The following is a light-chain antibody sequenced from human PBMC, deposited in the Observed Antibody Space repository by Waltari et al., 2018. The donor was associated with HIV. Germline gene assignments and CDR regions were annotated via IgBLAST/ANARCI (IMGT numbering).Light chain of an antibody. J-gene: IGLJ3*02. Sequence: QSALTQPRSVSGSPGQSVTISCTGTSRDVGAYNYVSWYQQHPGKAPKVIISYVSKRPSGVPDRFSGSKSGNTASLTISGLQAEDEADYYCCSYAGSYTRVFGGGTKLTVL. CDR3: CSYAGSYTRV. CDR2: YVS. V-gene: IGLV2-11*02. CDR1: SRDVGAYNY.